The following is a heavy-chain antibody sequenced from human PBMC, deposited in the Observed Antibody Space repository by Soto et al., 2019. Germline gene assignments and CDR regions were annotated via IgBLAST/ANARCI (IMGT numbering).Heavy chain of an antibody. CDR1: GGSISSGDYY. CDR2: IYYSGST. V-gene: IGHV4-30-4*01. J-gene: IGHJ4*02. CDR3: ARDRVVVAGIDY. D-gene: IGHD2-15*01. Sequence: QVQLQESGPGLVKPSQTLSLTCTVSGGSISSGDYYWSWIRQPPGKVLEWIGYIYYSGSTYYNPSLKSRVTISVDTSKNPFSLKLSSVTAADTAVYYCARDRVVVAGIDYWGQGTLVTVSS.